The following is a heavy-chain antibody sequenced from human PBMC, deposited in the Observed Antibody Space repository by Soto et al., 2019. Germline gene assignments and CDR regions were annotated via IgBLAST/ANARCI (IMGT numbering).Heavy chain of an antibody. CDR1: GFIFSSYW. D-gene: IGHD3-10*01. CDR2: MNEYGSER. V-gene: IGHV3-7*04. CDR3: ARATGADKEDY. Sequence: EVQLVESGGGLVQPGGSLRLSCSASGFIFSSYWMSWLRQAPGKGLEWVASMNEYGSERYYVDSVKGRFTISRENAKNSLYLQMNSLRADDTDVYYCARATGADKEDYWGQRTLVTVSS. J-gene: IGHJ4*02.